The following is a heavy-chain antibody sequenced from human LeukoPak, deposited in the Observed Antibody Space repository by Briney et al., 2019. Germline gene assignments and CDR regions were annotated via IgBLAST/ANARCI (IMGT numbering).Heavy chain of an antibody. Sequence: ASVKVSCKASGYTFTSYGISWVRQAPGQGLEWKGWISAYNGNTNYAQKLQGRVTMTTDTSTSTAYMELRSLRSDDTAVYYCARDRGSSSGYYYYYYMDVWGKGTTVTVSS. CDR1: GYTFTSYG. CDR3: ARDRGSSSGYYYYYYMDV. V-gene: IGHV1-18*01. J-gene: IGHJ6*03. D-gene: IGHD6-6*01. CDR2: ISAYNGNT.